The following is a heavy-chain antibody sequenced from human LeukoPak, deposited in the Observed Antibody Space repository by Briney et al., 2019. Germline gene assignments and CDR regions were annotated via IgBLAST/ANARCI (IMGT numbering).Heavy chain of an antibody. Sequence: GGSLRLSCADSGFTFSSYEMNWVRQAPGKGLGWVSYISSSGSTLYYADSVKGRFTISRDNAKNSLYLQMNSLRAEDTAVYYCARGYKRVIVFWGQGTLVTVSS. V-gene: IGHV3-48*03. D-gene: IGHD1-14*01. CDR1: GFTFSSYE. CDR2: ISSSGSTL. J-gene: IGHJ4*02. CDR3: ARGYKRVIVF.